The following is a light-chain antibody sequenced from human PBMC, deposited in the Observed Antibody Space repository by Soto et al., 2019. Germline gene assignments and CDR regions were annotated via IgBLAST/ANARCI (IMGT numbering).Light chain of an antibody. V-gene: IGKV4-1*01. J-gene: IGKJ4*01. CDR3: QQYYSTLT. CDR2: WAS. Sequence: DIVMTQSPDSLAVSLGERATINCKSSQSVLYSSNNKNYLAWYQHKPGQPPQLLIYWASTRESGVPDRFSGSGSGTDFTLTISSLQAEDVAVYYCQQYYSTLTFGGGTKVDIK. CDR1: QSVLYSSNNKNY.